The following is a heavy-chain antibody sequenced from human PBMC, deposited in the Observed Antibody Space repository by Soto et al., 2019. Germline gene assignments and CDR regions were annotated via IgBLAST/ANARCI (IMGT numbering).Heavy chain of an antibody. CDR1: AHDFVSYR. CDR2: VRPGDSET. V-gene: IGHV5-51*01. J-gene: IGHJ6*02. Sequence: PGESRKISCHGPAHDFVSYRIGCVRQVSGKGLAWIGHVRPGDSETRYGPSFHGHVSISADKSISTVYLQWTNLKASDTGVYYCARHVGEVGYCINGVCRMDLWGQGTTVTVSS. CDR3: ARHVGEVGYCINGVCRMDL. D-gene: IGHD2-8*01.